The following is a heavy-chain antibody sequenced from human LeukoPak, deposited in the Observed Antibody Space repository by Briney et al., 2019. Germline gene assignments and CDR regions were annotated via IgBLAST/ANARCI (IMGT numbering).Heavy chain of an antibody. CDR1: GFTVSSNY. V-gene: IGHV3-23*01. CDR2: ISGSGGST. CDR3: AKDRTVGASYWYFDL. D-gene: IGHD1-26*01. Sequence: GGSLRLSCAASGFTVSSNYMSWVRQAPGKGLEWVSAISGSGGSTYYADSVKGRFTISRDNSKNTLYLQMNTLRAEDTAIYYYAKDRTVGASYWYFDLWGRGTLVTVSS. J-gene: IGHJ2*01.